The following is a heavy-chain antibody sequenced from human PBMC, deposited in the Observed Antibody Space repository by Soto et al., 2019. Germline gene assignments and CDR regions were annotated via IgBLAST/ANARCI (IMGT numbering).Heavy chain of an antibody. J-gene: IGHJ4*02. CDR2: FHYTGIS. Sequence: SETLSLTCTVSEGSIRGYYWSWIRQPPGKGLEWIGYFHYTGISNYNSSLKSRVTMSLDTSKNQFSLKLSSVSAADTAIYYCARGSGSSGFDSCGKGTPVTLSP. D-gene: IGHD1-26*01. CDR1: EGSIRGYY. V-gene: IGHV4-59*01. CDR3: ARGSGSSGFDS.